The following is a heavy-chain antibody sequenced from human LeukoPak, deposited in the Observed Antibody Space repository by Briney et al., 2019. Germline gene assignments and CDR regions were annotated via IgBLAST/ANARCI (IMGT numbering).Heavy chain of an antibody. CDR1: GGSISSGGYY. V-gene: IGHV4-31*03. Sequence: PSQTLSLTCTVSGGSISSGGYYWSWIRQHPGKGLEWIGYIYYSGSTYYNPSLKSRVTISVDTSKNQFSLKLSSVTAADTAMYYCARALLVPTALQGTLGSYAYSCYMDVWGTGATVTVSS. D-gene: IGHD2-2*01. CDR2: IYYSGST. J-gene: IGHJ6*03. CDR3: ARALLVPTALQGTLGSYAYSCYMDV.